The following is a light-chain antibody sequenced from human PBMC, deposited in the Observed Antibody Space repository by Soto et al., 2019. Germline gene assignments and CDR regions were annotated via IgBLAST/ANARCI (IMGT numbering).Light chain of an antibody. J-gene: IGKJ5*01. CDR1: QSVSSY. CDR2: DAS. V-gene: IGKV3-11*01. Sequence: EIVLTQSPATLSLFPGESGTLSCRASQSVSSYLAWYQRKPGQAPRLLIYDASKRATGSPGRFSGSGSGTDFTLTISSLEADDFAVYYCQQRMESFGQGTRLEIK. CDR3: QQRMES.